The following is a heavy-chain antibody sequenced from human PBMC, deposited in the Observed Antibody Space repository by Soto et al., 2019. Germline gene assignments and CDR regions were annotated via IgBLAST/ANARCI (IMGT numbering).Heavy chain of an antibody. Sequence: PGESLKISCKGSGYSFTSYWISWVRQMPGKGLEWMGRIDPSDSYTNYSPSFQGHVTISADKSISTAYLQWSSLKASDTAVYYCARQPPGENWSGPWGQGTLVTVSS. CDR1: GYSFTSYW. J-gene: IGHJ5*02. CDR3: ARQPPGENWSGP. V-gene: IGHV5-10-1*01. CDR2: IDPSDSYT.